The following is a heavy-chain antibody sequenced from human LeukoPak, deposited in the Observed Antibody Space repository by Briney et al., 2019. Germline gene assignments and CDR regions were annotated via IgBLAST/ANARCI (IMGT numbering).Heavy chain of an antibody. D-gene: IGHD1-26*01. CDR1: GFTFSSYS. CDR3: ASGPVIVGAQGNFDY. CDR2: ISSSGSTI. V-gene: IGHV3-48*04. Sequence: GGSLRLSCAASGFTFSSYSMNWVRQAPGKGLEWVSYISSSGSTIYYADSVKGRFTISRDNAKNSLYLQMNSLRAEDTAVYYCASGPVIVGAQGNFDYWGQGTLVTVSS. J-gene: IGHJ4*02.